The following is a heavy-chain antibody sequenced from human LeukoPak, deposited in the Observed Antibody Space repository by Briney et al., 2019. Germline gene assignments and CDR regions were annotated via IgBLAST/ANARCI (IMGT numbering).Heavy chain of an antibody. CDR2: ISNSGGNT. D-gene: IGHD1-1*01. CDR3: AKGQERESRLDS. CDR1: GFTFNTYT. Sequence: PGGSLRLSCAASGFTFNTYTMYWVRQAPGKGLEWVSGISNSGGNTYYADSVKGRFAISRDNSKNTLYLQMNSLRAEDTALYYCAKGQERESRLDSWGQGTLVTVSS. J-gene: IGHJ4*02. V-gene: IGHV3-23*01.